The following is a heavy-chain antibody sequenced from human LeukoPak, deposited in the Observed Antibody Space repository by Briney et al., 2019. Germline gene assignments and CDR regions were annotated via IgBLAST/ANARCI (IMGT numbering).Heavy chain of an antibody. Sequence: GGSLRLSCAASGFTFSSYEMNWVRQAPGKGPEWVSYISSSGSTIYYADSVKGRFTISRDNAKNSLYLQMNSLRAEDTAVYYCASWGQIVVVAKLDYWGQGTLVTVSS. J-gene: IGHJ4*02. D-gene: IGHD2-15*01. CDR1: GFTFSSYE. V-gene: IGHV3-48*03. CDR3: ASWGQIVVVAKLDY. CDR2: ISSSGSTI.